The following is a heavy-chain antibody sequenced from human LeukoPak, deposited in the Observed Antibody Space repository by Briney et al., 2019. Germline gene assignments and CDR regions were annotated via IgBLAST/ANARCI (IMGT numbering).Heavy chain of an antibody. CDR3: ARDREGYFDY. J-gene: IGHJ4*02. CDR1: GGSISSYY. Sequence: SETLSLTCTVSGGSISSYYWSWIRQPPGKGLEWIGYIYYSGSPNYNPSLKSRVTISVDTSKNQFSLKLSSVTAADTAVYYCARDREGYFDYWGQGTLVTVSS. CDR2: IYYSGSP. D-gene: IGHD1-26*01. V-gene: IGHV4-59*01.